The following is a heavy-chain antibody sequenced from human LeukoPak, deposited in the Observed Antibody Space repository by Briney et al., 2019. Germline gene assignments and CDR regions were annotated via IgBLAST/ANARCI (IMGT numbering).Heavy chain of an antibody. V-gene: IGHV4-34*01. Sequence: PSETLSLTCAVYGGSFSGYYWSWIRQPPGKGLEWIGEINHSGSTNYNPSLKSRVTISIDTPKNQFSLNLTSVTAADTAVYYCANSANWGSRWYFDLWGRGTLVTVSS. CDR2: INHSGST. J-gene: IGHJ2*01. D-gene: IGHD7-27*01. CDR1: GGSFSGYY. CDR3: ANSANWGSRWYFDL.